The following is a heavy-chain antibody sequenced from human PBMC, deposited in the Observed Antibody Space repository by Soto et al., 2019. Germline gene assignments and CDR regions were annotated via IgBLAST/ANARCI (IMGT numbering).Heavy chain of an antibody. CDR2: MSHSGGT. V-gene: IGHV4-34*01. CDR1: GGFVSSGSYY. D-gene: IGHD1-1*01. CDR3: ARVERGTVTTVVDAFDI. J-gene: IGHJ3*02. Sequence: QVQLQQWGAGLLKPSETLSLTCAVYGGFVSSGSYYWSWIRQPPGKGLEWIGEMSHSGGTHFNPSVKRRVSISVGTSKNQFSLKIWSVTAADTALYYCARVERGTVTTVVDAFDIWGPGTMVTVSS.